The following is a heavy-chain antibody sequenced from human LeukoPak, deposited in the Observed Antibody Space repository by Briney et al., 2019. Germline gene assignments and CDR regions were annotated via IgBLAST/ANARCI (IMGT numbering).Heavy chain of an antibody. V-gene: IGHV4-39*01. J-gene: IGHJ4*02. CDR1: GDSITTSNHF. CDR3: ARLFGSGSPYKYVY. D-gene: IGHD3-10*01. CDR2: VYYNRNT. Sequence: SETLSLTCTVSGDSITTSNHFWGWIRQPPGKGLEWIGSVYYNRNTYYTPALKSRVTISVDTSKNKFSLKLTSVTAADTAMYYCARLFGSGSPYKYVYWGQGTLVTVSS.